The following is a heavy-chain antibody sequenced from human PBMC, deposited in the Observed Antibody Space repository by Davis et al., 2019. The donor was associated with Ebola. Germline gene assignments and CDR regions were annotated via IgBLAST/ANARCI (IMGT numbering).Heavy chain of an antibody. CDR3: ARAGLGFYGDYVD. J-gene: IGHJ4*02. Sequence: MPSETLSLTCTVSGGSISSYYWSWIRQPPGKGLEWIGYIYYSGSTYYNPSLKSRVTISVDTSKNQFSLKLSSVTAADTAVYYCARAGLGFYGDYVDWGQGTLVTVSS. D-gene: IGHD4-17*01. V-gene: IGHV4-59*08. CDR1: GGSISSYY. CDR2: IYYSGST.